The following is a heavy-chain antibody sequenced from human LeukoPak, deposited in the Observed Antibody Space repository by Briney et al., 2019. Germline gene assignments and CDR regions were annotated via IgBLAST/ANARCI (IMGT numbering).Heavy chain of an antibody. J-gene: IGHJ4*02. CDR1: GYTFTSYH. Sequence: ASVKVSCKASGYTFTSYHMHWVRQAPGQGLEWMGLINPTGGSTGYAQKFQGRVTMTSDTSTSTVYMELNSLRSDDTAVYFCARVGSAAATADYWGQGTLVTVSS. D-gene: IGHD6-25*01. CDR3: ARVGSAAATADY. V-gene: IGHV1-46*01. CDR2: INPTGGST.